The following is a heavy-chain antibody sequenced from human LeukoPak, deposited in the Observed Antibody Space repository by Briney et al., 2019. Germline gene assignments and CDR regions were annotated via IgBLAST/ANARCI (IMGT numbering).Heavy chain of an antibody. CDR1: GYTLTELS. D-gene: IGHD3-16*02. V-gene: IGHV1-24*01. J-gene: IGHJ4*02. CDR2: FDPEDGES. Sequence: ASVKVSCKVSGYTLTELSMHWVRQAPGKGLEWMGGFDPEDGESIYAQKFQGRVTMTEDTSTDTAYMKLSSLRSEDTAVYYCATGNIVYYPNPPLDSWGQGTLVTVSS. CDR3: ATGNIVYYPNPPLDS.